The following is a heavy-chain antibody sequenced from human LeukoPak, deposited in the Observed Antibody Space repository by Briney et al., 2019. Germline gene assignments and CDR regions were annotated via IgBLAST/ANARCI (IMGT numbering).Heavy chain of an antibody. CDR1: GSTFSSNS. J-gene: IGHJ4*02. Sequence: GGSLRLSCAASGSTFSSNSMTWVRQTPGKGLEWVSGISGSGDSTFYADSVKGRFTISRDNSKNTLYLQMNSLRAEDTAVYYCAKGVAVASPYYFDYWGQGTLVTVSS. D-gene: IGHD6-19*01. CDR3: AKGVAVASPYYFDY. V-gene: IGHV3-23*01. CDR2: ISGSGDST.